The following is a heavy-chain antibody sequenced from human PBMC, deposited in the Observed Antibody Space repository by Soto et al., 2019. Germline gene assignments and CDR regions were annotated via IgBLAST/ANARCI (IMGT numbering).Heavy chain of an antibody. Sequence: SETLSLTCTVSGGSISSGGYYWSWIRQHPGKGLEWIGYIYYSGSTYYNPSLKSRVTISVDTSKNQFSLKLSSVTAADTAVYYCAREQQLVAYNWFDPWGQGTLVTVSS. J-gene: IGHJ5*02. D-gene: IGHD6-6*01. CDR1: GGSISSGGYY. CDR3: AREQQLVAYNWFDP. CDR2: IYYSGST. V-gene: IGHV4-31*03.